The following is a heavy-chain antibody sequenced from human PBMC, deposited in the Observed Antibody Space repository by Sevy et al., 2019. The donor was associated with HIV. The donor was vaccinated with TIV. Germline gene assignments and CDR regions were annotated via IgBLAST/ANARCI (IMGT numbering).Heavy chain of an antibody. CDR3: AKDCSSTSCYVVLGWFDP. Sequence: GGSLRLSCAASAFTFSSYAMSWVRQAPGKGLEWVSAISGSGGSTYYADSVKGRFTISRDNSKNTLYLQMNSLRAEDTAVYYCAKDCSSTSCYVVLGWFDPWGQGTLVTVSS. V-gene: IGHV3-23*01. CDR2: ISGSGGST. D-gene: IGHD2-2*01. J-gene: IGHJ5*02. CDR1: AFTFSSYA.